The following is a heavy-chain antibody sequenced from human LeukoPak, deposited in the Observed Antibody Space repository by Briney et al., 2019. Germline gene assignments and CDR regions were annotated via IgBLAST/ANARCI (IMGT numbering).Heavy chain of an antibody. Sequence: GASVKVSCKASGYTFTGYYMHWVRQAPGQGLEWMGWINPNSGGTNYAQKFQGRVTMTRDTSISTAYMELSRQRSDDTAVYYCARDTTVTTPFDYWGQGTLVTVSS. CDR3: ARDTTVTTPFDY. V-gene: IGHV1-2*02. J-gene: IGHJ4*02. D-gene: IGHD4-17*01. CDR1: GYTFTGYY. CDR2: INPNSGGT.